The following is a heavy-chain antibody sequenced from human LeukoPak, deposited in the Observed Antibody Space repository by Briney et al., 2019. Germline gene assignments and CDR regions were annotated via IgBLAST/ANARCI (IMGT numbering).Heavy chain of an antibody. CDR2: IFYSGST. CDR3: ARRSWGDGYNYFDY. J-gene: IGHJ4*02. V-gene: IGHV4-39*07. Sequence: SETLSLTCTVASGSISTSNYYWGWVRQPPGKALEWIANIFYSGSTYYSPSLKSRVTISLDTSRNQFSLKLSSVTAADTAVYYCARRSWGDGYNYFDYWGQGTLVTVSS. CDR1: SGSISTSNYY. D-gene: IGHD5-24*01.